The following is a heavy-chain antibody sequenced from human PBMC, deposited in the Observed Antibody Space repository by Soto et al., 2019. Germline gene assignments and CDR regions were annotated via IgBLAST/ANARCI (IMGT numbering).Heavy chain of an antibody. V-gene: IGHV1-8*01. J-gene: IGHJ6*02. D-gene: IGHD3-22*01. Sequence: QVQLVQSGAEVKKPGASVKVSCKASGYTFTSYEINWVRQATGQGLEWMGWMNPNSDNTGYAQKFQGRVTMTRNTSISTAYMELSSRRSEDTAVYYCARDRYYYDSSGEYYGMDVWGQGTTVTVSS. CDR2: MNPNSDNT. CDR3: ARDRYYYDSSGEYYGMDV. CDR1: GYTFTSYE.